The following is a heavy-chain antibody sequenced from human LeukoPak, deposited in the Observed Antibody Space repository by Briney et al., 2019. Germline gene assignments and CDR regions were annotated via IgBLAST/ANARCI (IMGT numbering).Heavy chain of an antibody. J-gene: IGHJ6*03. CDR3: ARETGKYYYYMDV. V-gene: IGHV3-7*03. CDR1: GFTFSSYW. D-gene: IGHD1-14*01. Sequence: GGSLRLSCAASGFTFSSYWMSWVRQAPGKGLEWVANIKQDGSEKYYVDSMKGRFTISRDNAKNSLYLQMNSLRAEDTALYYCARETGKYYYYMDVWGKGTTVTVSS. CDR2: IKQDGSEK.